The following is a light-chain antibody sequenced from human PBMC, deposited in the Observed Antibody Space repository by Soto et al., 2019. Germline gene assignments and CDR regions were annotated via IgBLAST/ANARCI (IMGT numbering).Light chain of an antibody. J-gene: IGKJ1*01. CDR2: ETS. CDR1: QSVSAGY. CDR3: QQYGNSPT. V-gene: IGKV3-20*01. Sequence: EIVFTQSPGTLSLSPGESATLSCRASQSVSAGYFAWYQQKPGQAPRLIIYETSSKMTGIPDRFSGSGSGTEFTLTIGRLEPEDFAVYYCQQYGNSPTFGQGTKVDIK.